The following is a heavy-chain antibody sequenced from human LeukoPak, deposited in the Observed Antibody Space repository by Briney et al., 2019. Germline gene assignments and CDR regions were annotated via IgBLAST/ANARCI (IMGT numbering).Heavy chain of an antibody. D-gene: IGHD3-22*01. CDR1: GGSISSSSYY. CDR3: ARGVTMIVVVIHDWYFDL. Sequence: KPSETLSLTCTVSGGSISSSSYYWGWIRQPPGKGLEWIGSIYYTRGTYYNPSLKSRVTISVDTSKNQFSLKLTSVTAADTAVYYCARGVTMIVVVIHDWYFDLWGRGTLVTVSS. CDR2: IYYTRGT. V-gene: IGHV4-39*01. J-gene: IGHJ2*01.